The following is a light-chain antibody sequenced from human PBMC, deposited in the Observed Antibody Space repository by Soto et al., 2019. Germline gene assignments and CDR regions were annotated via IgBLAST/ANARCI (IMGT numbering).Light chain of an antibody. CDR2: GAS. V-gene: IGKV3-20*01. CDR3: QQYNSSPRA. Sequence: VFPLLSGPLTLSHGERAPLSCRAGKQVISNYLAWYQQKPGQAPKLLIYGASSRATGVPDRFSGSGSGTDFTLTIRRLEPEDVATYYCQQYNSSPRAFGQGTKVDIK. CDR1: KQVISNY. J-gene: IGKJ1*01.